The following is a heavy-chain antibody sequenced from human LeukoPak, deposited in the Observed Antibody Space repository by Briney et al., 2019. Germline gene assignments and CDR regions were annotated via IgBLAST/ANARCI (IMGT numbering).Heavy chain of an antibody. CDR3: ARVNLRRSQYYWFDP. D-gene: IGHD1-1*01. CDR1: GGTLNSHI. J-gene: IGHJ5*02. Sequence: ASVKVSCKASGGTLNSHIFTWVRQAPGHGLEWMGKITPIIDVSKYAQKFQGRLTITADKSTATVYMELSGLKSEDTAVYYCARVNLRRSQYYWFDPWGQGTLVIVSS. V-gene: IGHV1-69*02. CDR2: ITPIIDVS.